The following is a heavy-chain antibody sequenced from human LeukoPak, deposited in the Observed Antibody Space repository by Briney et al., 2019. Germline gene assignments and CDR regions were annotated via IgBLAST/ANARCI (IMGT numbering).Heavy chain of an antibody. Sequence: SETLSLTCAVYGGSFSGYYWIWIRQPPGKGLEWIGEINHSGATNYNPSLKSRVTISVDTSKNQFSLKLSSVTAADTAVYYCARNINYYGSGSWPWGQGTLVTVSS. CDR3: ARNINYYGSGSWP. CDR1: GGSFSGYY. V-gene: IGHV4-34*01. D-gene: IGHD3-10*01. J-gene: IGHJ5*02. CDR2: INHSGAT.